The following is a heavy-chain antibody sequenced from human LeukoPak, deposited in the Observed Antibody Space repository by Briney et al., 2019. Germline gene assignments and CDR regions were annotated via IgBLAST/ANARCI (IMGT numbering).Heavy chain of an antibody. Sequence: SVKVSCKASGGTFSSYAISWVRQAPGQGLEWMGGIIPIFGTANYAQKFQGRVTITADESTSTAYMELSSLRSEDTAVYYCARGDQLLSFFDYWGQGTLVTVSS. CDR2: IIPIFGTA. CDR1: GGTFSSYA. D-gene: IGHD2-2*01. V-gene: IGHV1-69*01. CDR3: ARGDQLLSFFDY. J-gene: IGHJ4*02.